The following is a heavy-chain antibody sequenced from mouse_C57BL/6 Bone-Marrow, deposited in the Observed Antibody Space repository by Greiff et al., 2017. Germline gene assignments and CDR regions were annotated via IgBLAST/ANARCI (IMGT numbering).Heavy chain of an antibody. CDR1: GYAFSSSW. J-gene: IGHJ2*01. Sequence: QVQLQQSGPELVKPGASVKISCKASGYAFSSSWMNWVKQRPGKGLEWIGRIYPGDGDTNYNGKFKGKATLTADYSSRTAYMQLSSLTSEDSAVYFCGRGGITTGYYFDYWGQGTTLTVSS. CDR2: IYPGDGDT. CDR3: GRGGITTGYYFDY. D-gene: IGHD2-4*01. V-gene: IGHV1-82*01.